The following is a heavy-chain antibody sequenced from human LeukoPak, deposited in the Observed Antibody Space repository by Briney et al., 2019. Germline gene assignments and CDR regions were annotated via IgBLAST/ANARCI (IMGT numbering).Heavy chain of an antibody. CDR2: INYSGNT. J-gene: IGHJ4*02. D-gene: IGHD2-15*01. CDR3: ARRGTAYCRGGNCYSDXYFDY. Sequence: PSETLSLTCAVYGGSLSGYYWTWIRQTPGKGLEWIGEINYSGNTNYNRSLKSRVTISADTSKNHFSLRLSSVTAADTAVYYCARRGTAYCRGGNCYSDXYFDYWGQGTXXTVSS. CDR1: GGSLSGYY. V-gene: IGHV4-34*01.